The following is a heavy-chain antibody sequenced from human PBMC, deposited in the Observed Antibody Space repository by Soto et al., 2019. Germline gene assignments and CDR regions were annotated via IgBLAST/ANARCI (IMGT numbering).Heavy chain of an antibody. CDR3: ARSGYCSSTSCYIHYYYYMDV. CDR1: GYTFTGYY. J-gene: IGHJ6*03. Sequence: GASVKVSCKASGYTFTGYYMHWVRQAPGQGLEWMGWINPNSGGTNYAQKFQGWVTMTRDTSTSTAYMELRSLRSDDTAVYYCARSGYCSSTSCYIHYYYYMDVWGKGTTVTVSS. CDR2: INPNSGGT. D-gene: IGHD2-2*02. V-gene: IGHV1-2*04.